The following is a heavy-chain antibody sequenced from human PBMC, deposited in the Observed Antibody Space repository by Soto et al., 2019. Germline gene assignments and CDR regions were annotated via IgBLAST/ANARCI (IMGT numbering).Heavy chain of an antibody. Sequence: EVQLVESGGGLVQPGGSLRLSCAASGFTFSSYWMSWVRLAPGKGLEWVANIKQNGSEKYYVDSVKGRFTISRDNAKNSLYLQMNSLRAEDTAVYYCARDRYSYYDFWSGSLPYYYFGMDVWGQGTTVTVSS. CDR3: ARDRYSYYDFWSGSLPYYYFGMDV. V-gene: IGHV3-7*01. D-gene: IGHD3-3*01. CDR2: IKQNGSEK. J-gene: IGHJ6*02. CDR1: GFTFSSYW.